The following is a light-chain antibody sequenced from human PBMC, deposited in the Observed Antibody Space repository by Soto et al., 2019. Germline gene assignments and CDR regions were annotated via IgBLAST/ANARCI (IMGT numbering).Light chain of an antibody. V-gene: IGKV3-15*01. CDR2: NSY. J-gene: IGKJ4*01. CDR1: QNIRRS. CDR3: QQYGTSIT. Sequence: IEMTQSPATLSVSPGDRVTLSCGASQNIRRSLAWYQQRPGQPPRLLIYNSYTRATGIAARFSGSGSWTDFTLTISRLEPEDFAVYYCQQYGTSITFGGGTKVDIK.